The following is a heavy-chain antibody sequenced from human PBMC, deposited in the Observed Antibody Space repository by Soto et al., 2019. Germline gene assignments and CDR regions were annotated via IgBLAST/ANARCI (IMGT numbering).Heavy chain of an antibody. CDR2: IWYDGSNK. CDR3: ARDLTQSYYFDY. J-gene: IGHJ4*02. V-gene: IGHV3-33*01. Sequence: SGGSLRLSCAASGFTFSSYGMHWVRQAPGKGLEWVAVIWYDGSNKYYADSVKGRFTISRDNSKNTLHLQMNSLRAEDTAVYYCARDLTQSYYFDYWGQGTLVTVSS. CDR1: GFTFSSYG.